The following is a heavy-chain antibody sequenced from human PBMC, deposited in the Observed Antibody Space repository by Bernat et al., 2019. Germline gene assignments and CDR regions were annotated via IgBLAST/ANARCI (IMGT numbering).Heavy chain of an antibody. V-gene: IGHV3-9*01. CDR1: GFTFDDYA. CDR2: ISWNSGSI. Sequence: EVQLVESGGGLVQPGRSLRLSCAASGFTFDDYAMHWVRQAPGKGLEWVSGISWNSGSIGYADSVKGRFTISRDNAKNSLYLQMNSLRAEDTALYYCAKVGPSVPAAVRGAFDIWGQGTMVTVSS. CDR3: AKVGPSVPAAVRGAFDI. J-gene: IGHJ3*02. D-gene: IGHD2-2*01.